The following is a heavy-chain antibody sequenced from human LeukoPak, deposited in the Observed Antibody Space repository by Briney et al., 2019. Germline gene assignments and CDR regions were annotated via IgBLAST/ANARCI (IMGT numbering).Heavy chain of an antibody. CDR2: ISSSSSYI. CDR1: GFTFSSYS. D-gene: IGHD2-8*01. V-gene: IGHV3-21*01. Sequence: GGSLRLSCAASGFTFSSYSMNWVRQAPGKGLEWVSSISSSSSYIYYADSVKGRFTISRDNAKNSLYLQMNSMRAEDTAVYYCGREDRIVLGNDALDIWGPGTMVTVSS. J-gene: IGHJ3*02. CDR3: GREDRIVLGNDALDI.